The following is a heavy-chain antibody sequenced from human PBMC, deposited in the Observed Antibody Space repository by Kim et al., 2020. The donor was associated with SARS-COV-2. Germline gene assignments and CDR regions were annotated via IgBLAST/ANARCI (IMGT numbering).Heavy chain of an antibody. CDR1: GFTFTNAW. CDR3: TTGAGGYFDQ. D-gene: IGHD6-13*01. CDR2: IKSKSHGETT. Sequence: GGSLRLSCVASGFTFTSGFTFTNAWMHWVRQAPGKGLEWVGRIKSKSHGETTDYTAPVKGRFIISRDDSKKTVYLQMNSLKAEDTAVYYCTTGAGGYFDQWGHETLVTVSS. J-gene: IGHJ4*01. V-gene: IGHV3-15*01.